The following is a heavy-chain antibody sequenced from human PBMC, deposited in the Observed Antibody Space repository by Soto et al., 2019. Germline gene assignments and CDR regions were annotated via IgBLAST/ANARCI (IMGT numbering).Heavy chain of an antibody. D-gene: IGHD3-16*01. Sequence: GEALKISWKGSGYSFTTHWVGWVRQMPGKGLELMVIIYAGDSDARYSPSFQGQVTISVDEYITTAFLQWSSLKASDTAMYYCARSQFDYVWGNSGYFYXWGQGTLVTVSX. CDR2: IYAGDSDA. V-gene: IGHV5-51*01. J-gene: IGHJ4*02. CDR3: ARSQFDYVWGNSGYFYX. CDR1: GYSFTTHW.